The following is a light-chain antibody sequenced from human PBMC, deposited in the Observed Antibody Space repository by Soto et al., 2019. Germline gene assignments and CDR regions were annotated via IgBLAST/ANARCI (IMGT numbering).Light chain of an antibody. CDR3: QSSDRSLSVV. V-gene: IGLV1-40*01. CDR1: SSNIGAGFD. CDR2: GNK. J-gene: IGLJ2*01. Sequence: QPVLTQPPLVSGAPGQRVSISCTGNSSNIGAGFDVHWYQQVPGTAPKLLIYGNKNRPSGVPDRFSASKSGTSATLAITGLQAEDEADYFCQSSDRSLSVVFGGGTKVTVL.